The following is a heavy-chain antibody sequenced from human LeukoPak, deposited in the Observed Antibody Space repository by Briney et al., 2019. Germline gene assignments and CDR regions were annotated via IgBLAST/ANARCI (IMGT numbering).Heavy chain of an antibody. CDR3: EWFSESDGLDV. CDR2: IIPILELP. Sequence: ASVKVSCKASGGTFINFVINGVRQAPGQGREWMGRIIPILELPNYTQKFQGGVTVTAESSTNTAYMEMTSLRSEDTAVYFCEWFSESDGLDVWGQGTTVTVSS. D-gene: IGHD3-22*01. V-gene: IGHV1-69*04. CDR1: GGTFINFV. J-gene: IGHJ6*02.